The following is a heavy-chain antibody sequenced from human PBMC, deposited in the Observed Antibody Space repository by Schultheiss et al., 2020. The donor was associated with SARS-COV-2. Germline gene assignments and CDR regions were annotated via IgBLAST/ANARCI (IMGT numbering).Heavy chain of an antibody. CDR2: ISSSSSYI. CDR3: ARDQGSGWYESLWNGFDP. CDR1: GFTFSSYS. V-gene: IGHV3-21*01. Sequence: GGSLRLSCAASGFTFSSYSMNWVRQAPGKGLEWVSSISSSSSYIYYADSVKGRFTISRDNAKNSLYLQMNSLRAEDTAVYYCARDQGSGWYESLWNGFDPWGQGTLVTVSS. J-gene: IGHJ5*02. D-gene: IGHD6-19*01.